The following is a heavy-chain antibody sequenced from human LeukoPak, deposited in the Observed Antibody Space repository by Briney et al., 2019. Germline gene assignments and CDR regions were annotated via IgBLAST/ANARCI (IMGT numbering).Heavy chain of an antibody. J-gene: IGHJ6*04. CDR3: AELGITMIGGV. V-gene: IGHV3-30*19. CDR1: GFTFSSYG. D-gene: IGHD3-10*02. CDR2: ISYDGSNK. Sequence: GGSLRLSCAASGFTFSSYGMHWVRQAPGKGLEWVAVISYDGSNKYYADSVKGRFTISRDNSKNTLYLQMNSLRAEDTAVYYCAELGITMIGGVWGKGTTVTISS.